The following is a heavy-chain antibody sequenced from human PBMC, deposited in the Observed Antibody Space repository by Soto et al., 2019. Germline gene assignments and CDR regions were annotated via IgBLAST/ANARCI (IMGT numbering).Heavy chain of an antibody. J-gene: IGHJ4*01. Sequence: GESLKISCKGSGYSFAGYWITWVRQKTGKGLEWMGRIDPSDSQTYYSPSFRGHVTISVTKSITTVFLQWSSLRASDTAMYYCARQIYDSDTGPNFQYSFDSCGHGTPVTVSS. CDR3: ARQIYDSDTGPNFQYSFDS. D-gene: IGHD3-22*01. CDR2: IDPSDSQT. CDR1: GYSFAGYW. V-gene: IGHV5-10-1*01.